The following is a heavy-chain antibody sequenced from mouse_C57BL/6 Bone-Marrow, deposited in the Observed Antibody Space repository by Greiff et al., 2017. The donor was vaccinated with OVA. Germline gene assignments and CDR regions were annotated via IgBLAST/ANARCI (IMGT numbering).Heavy chain of an antibody. V-gene: IGHV6-3*01. Sequence: DVKLQESGGGLVQPGGSMKLSCVASRFTFSNYWMNWVRQSPEKGLEWVAQISLKSDNYATHYAVSVKGRFTISRDDSNSSVYLQMNNLRAEDTGIYYCTYDYDEGYAMDYWGQGASVTVSS. D-gene: IGHD2-4*01. J-gene: IGHJ4*01. CDR3: TYDYDEGYAMDY. CDR2: ISLKSDNYAT. CDR1: RFTFSNYW.